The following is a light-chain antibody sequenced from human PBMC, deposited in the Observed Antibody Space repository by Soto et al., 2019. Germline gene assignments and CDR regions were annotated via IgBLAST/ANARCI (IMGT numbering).Light chain of an antibody. CDR2: DST. CDR3: QQRNVWPTIT. J-gene: IGKJ5*01. Sequence: GLTQSPATLSLSPGERATLSLRGSQSIHTSLAWYQQKPGQPPRLVLYDSTLRANGVPDRFGGSRSGTEFTLTINNLETEDFAVYYCQQRNVWPTITFCQGTRLEIK. V-gene: IGKV3-11*01. CDR1: QSIHTS.